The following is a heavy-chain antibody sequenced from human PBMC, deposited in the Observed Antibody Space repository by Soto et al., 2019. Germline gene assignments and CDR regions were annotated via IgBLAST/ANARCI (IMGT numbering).Heavy chain of an antibody. CDR1: GGSISSGDYY. CDR3: ARVPSSGPFDY. D-gene: IGHD3-22*01. Sequence: QVQLQESGPGLVKPSQTLSLTCTVSGGSISSGDYYWSWIRQPPGKGLEWIGYIYYSGSTYYNPSLNSRVIISADTFKTQFSLKLSSVTAADTAVYYCARVPSSGPFDYWGQGILVTVSS. CDR2: IYYSGST. J-gene: IGHJ4*02. V-gene: IGHV4-30-4*01.